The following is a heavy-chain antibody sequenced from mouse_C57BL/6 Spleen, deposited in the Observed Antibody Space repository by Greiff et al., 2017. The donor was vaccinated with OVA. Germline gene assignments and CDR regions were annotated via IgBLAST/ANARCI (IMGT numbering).Heavy chain of an antibody. CDR1: GYTFTSYW. CDR3: ARAGSPYAMDY. V-gene: IGHV1-69*01. J-gene: IGHJ4*01. Sequence: VQLQQPGAELVMPGASVKLSCKASGYTFTSYWMHWVKQRPGQGLEWIGEIDPSDSYTNYNQKFKGKSTLTVDKSSSTAYMQLSSLTSEDSAVYYCARAGSPYAMDYWGQGTSVTVSS. CDR2: IDPSDSYT.